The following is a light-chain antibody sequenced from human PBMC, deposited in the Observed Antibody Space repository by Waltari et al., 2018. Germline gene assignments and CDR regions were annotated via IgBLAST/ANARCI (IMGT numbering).Light chain of an antibody. CDR3: QKYGTLPAT. Sequence: DIFLTQSPGTLSLSPGEGATLSCRASQSISRFLAWYQQKPGQAPRLLIYDASTRATVIPDRFRGSGSGTDFSLTISRLEPEDFAVYYCQKYGTLPATFGQGTKVEIK. CDR1: QSISRF. V-gene: IGKV3-20*01. CDR2: DAS. J-gene: IGKJ1*01.